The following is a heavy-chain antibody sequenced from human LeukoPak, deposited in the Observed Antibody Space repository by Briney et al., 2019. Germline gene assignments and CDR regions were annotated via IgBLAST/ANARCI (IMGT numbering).Heavy chain of an antibody. CDR1: GFTFSGYS. J-gene: IGHJ4*02. CDR3: ARAMDTAMGPYFDY. CDR2: TSSDGNNQ. V-gene: IGHV3-30*04. Sequence: GESLKISCAASGFTFSGYSMHWVRQAPGKGLNWVAFTSSDGNNQYYADSVKGRFIISRGNSKNTLYLQVNSLRPEDTAVYYCARAMDTAMGPYFDYWGQGTLVTVSS. D-gene: IGHD5-18*01.